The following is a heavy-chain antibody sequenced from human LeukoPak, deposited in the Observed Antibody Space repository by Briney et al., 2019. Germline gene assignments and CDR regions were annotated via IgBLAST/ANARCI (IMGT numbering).Heavy chain of an antibody. Sequence: GESLKISCKGSGYSFTSYWIGWVRQMPGKGLEWMGIIYPGDSDTRYSPSFQGQVTISADKSISTAYLQWSSLKASDTAMYYCARHGPLGYCTNGVCRDAFDIWGQGTMVTVSS. J-gene: IGHJ3*02. D-gene: IGHD2-8*01. CDR2: IYPGDSDT. V-gene: IGHV5-51*01. CDR1: GYSFTSYW. CDR3: ARHGPLGYCTNGVCRDAFDI.